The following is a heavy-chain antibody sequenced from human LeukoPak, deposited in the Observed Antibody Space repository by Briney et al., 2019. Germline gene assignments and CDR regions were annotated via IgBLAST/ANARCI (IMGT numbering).Heavy chain of an antibody. V-gene: IGHV4-39*07. CDR2: IYYSGST. Sequence: SETLSLTCTVSGGSISSSSYYWGWIRQPPGKGLEWIGSIYYSGSTYYNPSLKSRVTISVDTSKNQFSLKLSSVTAADTAVYYCARDPDSSGWFEGWFDPWGQGTLVTVSS. CDR1: GGSISSSSYY. CDR3: ARDPDSSGWFEGWFDP. J-gene: IGHJ5*02. D-gene: IGHD6-19*01.